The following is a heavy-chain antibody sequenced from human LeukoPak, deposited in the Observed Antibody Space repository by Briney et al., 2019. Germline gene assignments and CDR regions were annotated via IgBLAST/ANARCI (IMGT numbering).Heavy chain of an antibody. V-gene: IGHV3-23*01. CDR2: ISGSGGST. D-gene: IGHD2-15*01. CDR1: GFTFSSYA. CDR3: AKLDAGYCSGGSCFMDY. J-gene: IGHJ4*02. Sequence: GGSLRLSCAASGFTFSSYAMGWVRQAPGKGLEWVSAISGSGGSTYYADSVKGRFTISRDNSKNTLYLQMNSLRAEDTAVYYCAKLDAGYCSGGSCFMDYWGQGTLVTVSS.